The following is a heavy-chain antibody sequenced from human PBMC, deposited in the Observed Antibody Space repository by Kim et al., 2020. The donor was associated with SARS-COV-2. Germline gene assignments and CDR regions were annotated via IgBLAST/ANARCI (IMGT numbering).Heavy chain of an antibody. CDR3: ASPKYYYDSSGYGGAFDI. D-gene: IGHD3-22*01. V-gene: IGHV3-30*01. J-gene: IGHJ3*02. Sequence: KGRFTISRDKSKNTLYLQMNSLRAEDTAVYYCASPKYYYDSSGYGGAFDIWGQGTMVTVSS.